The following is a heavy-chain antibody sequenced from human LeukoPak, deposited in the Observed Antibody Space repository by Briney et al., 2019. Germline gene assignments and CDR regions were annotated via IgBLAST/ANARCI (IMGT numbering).Heavy chain of an antibody. V-gene: IGHV3-21*01. CDR1: GFTFSNYG. CDR3: ARPPPGGWYGSLDY. J-gene: IGHJ4*02. Sequence: GGSLRLSCAASGFTFSNYGMNWVRQAPGKGLEWVSLISSSSSSIFYADSVKGRFTISRDSAKNSLYLQMNSLRGEDTAVYYCARPPPGGWYGSLDYWGQGTLVTVSS. D-gene: IGHD6-19*01. CDR2: ISSSSSSI.